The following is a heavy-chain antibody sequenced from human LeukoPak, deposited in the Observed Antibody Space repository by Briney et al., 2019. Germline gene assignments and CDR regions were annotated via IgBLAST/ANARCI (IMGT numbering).Heavy chain of an antibody. D-gene: IGHD3-10*01. CDR3: ARREVRGVPDY. Sequence: SVKVSCKASGGTFSSYAISWVRQAPGQGLEWMGRIILILGIANYAQKFQGRVTITADKSTSTAYMELSSLRSEDTAVYYCARREVRGVPDYWGQGTLVSVSS. CDR2: IILILGIA. V-gene: IGHV1-69*04. CDR1: GGTFSSYA. J-gene: IGHJ4*02.